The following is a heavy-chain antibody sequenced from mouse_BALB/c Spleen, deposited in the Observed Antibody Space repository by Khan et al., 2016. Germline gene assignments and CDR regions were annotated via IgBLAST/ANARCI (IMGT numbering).Heavy chain of an antibody. CDR2: IWSGGSI. CDR1: GFSLTTYG. J-gene: IGHJ4*01. D-gene: IGHD1-1*01. V-gene: IGHV2-2*02. Sequence: VQLQQSGPGLVQPSQSLSITCTVSGFSLTTYGIHWVRQSPGKGLEWLGVIWSGGSIAYNAAFISRLSISKDNSNGQVFFKMNSLQANDTAIYYCARNRANWDYAMDYWGQGTSVTVSS. CDR3: ARNRANWDYAMDY.